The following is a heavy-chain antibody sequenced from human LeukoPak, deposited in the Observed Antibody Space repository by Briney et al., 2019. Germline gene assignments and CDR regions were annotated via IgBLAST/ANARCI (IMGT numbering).Heavy chain of an antibody. CDR1: GGSISSYY. Sequence: PSETLSLTCTVAGGSISSYYWSWIRQPPGKGLEWIGYIYYSGSTNYNSSLKSRVTISVDTSKNQFSLKLSSVTAADTAVYYCARVRYTLDYYGSGTHFDYWGQGTLVTVSS. V-gene: IGHV4-59*01. J-gene: IGHJ4*02. CDR3: ARVRYTLDYYGSGTHFDY. D-gene: IGHD3-10*01. CDR2: IYYSGST.